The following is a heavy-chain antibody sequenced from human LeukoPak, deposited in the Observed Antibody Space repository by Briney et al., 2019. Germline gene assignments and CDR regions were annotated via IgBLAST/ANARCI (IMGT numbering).Heavy chain of an antibody. Sequence: ASVKVSCKASGYTFTGYYMHWVRQAPGQGGEWRGGINPKSVGTNYAQKFQGRVTMTRDTSISTAYMELSRLRSDDTAVYYCARDGGYCSGGSCRYYYYYMDVWGKGTTVTVSS. CDR1: GYTFTGYY. D-gene: IGHD2-15*01. V-gene: IGHV1-2*02. CDR3: ARDGGYCSGGSCRYYYYYMDV. CDR2: INPKSVGT. J-gene: IGHJ6*03.